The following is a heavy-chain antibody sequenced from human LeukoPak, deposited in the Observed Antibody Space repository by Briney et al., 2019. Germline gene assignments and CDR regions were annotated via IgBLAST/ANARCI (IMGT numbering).Heavy chain of an antibody. V-gene: IGHV3-11*01. CDR2: ISSSGTTI. CDR3: ARGKSSSWYEGDY. J-gene: IGHJ4*02. CDR1: GFTFSDYY. Sequence: GGSLRLSCAASGFTFSDYYMNWIRQAPGKGLEWVSYISSSGTTIYYADSVKGRFTISRDNAKNSLYLQMNSLRAEDTAVYYCARGKSSSWYEGDYWGQGTLVTVSS. D-gene: IGHD6-13*01.